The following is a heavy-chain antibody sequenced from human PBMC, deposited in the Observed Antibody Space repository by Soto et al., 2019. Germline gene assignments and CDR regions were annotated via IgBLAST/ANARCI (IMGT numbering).Heavy chain of an antibody. D-gene: IGHD7-27*01. CDR3: ARDETGDSYYYYYGMDV. CDR1: GGTFNNYN. J-gene: IGHJ6*02. V-gene: IGHV1-69*01. Sequence: QVQLVQSGAEVKKPGSSVKVSCKASGGTFNNYNINWVRQAPGQGLEWMGGILPIFGTTNYAQRFQGRVTITADDSTSIAYMELSSLRSEDTAVYYCARDETGDSYYYYYGMDVWGQGTTVTVTS. CDR2: ILPIFGTT.